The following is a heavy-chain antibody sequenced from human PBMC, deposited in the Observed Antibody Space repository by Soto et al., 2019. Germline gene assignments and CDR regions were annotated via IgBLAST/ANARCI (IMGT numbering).Heavy chain of an antibody. Sequence: HPGGSLRLSCTTSGFIFKNSVMTWVRQTPGKGLEWVSGINYDGGYTYYADSVKGRFTISRDNYKNTVYLEMGSLRADDTALYHCAKSIDRGDWRLYHDSWGQGTLVTVSS. J-gene: IGHJ4*02. CDR3: AKSIDRGDWRLYHDS. CDR2: INYDGGYT. CDR1: GFIFKNSV. V-gene: IGHV3-23*01. D-gene: IGHD3-9*01.